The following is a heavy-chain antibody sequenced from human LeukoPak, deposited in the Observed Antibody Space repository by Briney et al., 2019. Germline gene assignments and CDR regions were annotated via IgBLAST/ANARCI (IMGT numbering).Heavy chain of an antibody. CDR1: GYTFTNYY. J-gene: IGHJ5*02. CDR2: INPSGGST. V-gene: IGHV1-46*01. Sequence: GASVKVSCKASGYTFTNYYMHLVRQAPGQGLEWMGIINPSGGSTTYAQKFQGRVTMTRDTSTSTVYMELSSLRSEDTAVYYCARGGYCSTTSCYFLNWFDPWGQGTLVTVSS. CDR3: ARGGYCSTTSCYFLNWFDP. D-gene: IGHD2-2*01.